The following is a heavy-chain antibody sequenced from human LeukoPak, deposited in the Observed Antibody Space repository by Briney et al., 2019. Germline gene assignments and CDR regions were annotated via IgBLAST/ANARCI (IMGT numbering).Heavy chain of an antibody. D-gene: IGHD3-10*01. CDR2: ISWNSGRI. V-gene: IGHV3-9*01. CDR3: AKGPGWFGELWGYYFDY. CDR1: GFTFDDYV. J-gene: IGHJ4*02. Sequence: GGSLRLSCAASGFTFDDYVMHWVRQAPGKGLEWVSGISWNSGRIGYADSVKGRFTISRDNAKNSLYLQMNSLGAEDTALYYCAKGPGWFGELWGYYFDYWGQGTLVTVSS.